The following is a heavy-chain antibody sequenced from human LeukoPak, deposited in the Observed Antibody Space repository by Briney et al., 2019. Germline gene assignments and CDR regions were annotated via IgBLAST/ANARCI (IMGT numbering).Heavy chain of an antibody. CDR3: ARRRPAPMVNLEEDVQYYMDV. D-gene: IGHD5-18*01. J-gene: IGHJ6*03. V-gene: IGHV4-59*08. CDR1: GGSLSDDY. Sequence: SETLSLTCSVSGGSLSDDYWSWIRQPPGKALEWIGYINYGGSTNYNPSLKSRVTMSVDTSKNQFSLNLNSVSAADTAVYYCARRRPAPMVNLEEDVQYYMDVWGSGTTVSVSS. CDR2: INYGGST.